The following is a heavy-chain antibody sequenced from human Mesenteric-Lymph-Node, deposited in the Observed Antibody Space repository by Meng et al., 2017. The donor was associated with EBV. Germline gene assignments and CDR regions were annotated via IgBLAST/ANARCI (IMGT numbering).Heavy chain of an antibody. D-gene: IGHD1-14*01. CDR3: SRDLAGSDDY. CDR2: INEGGAIT. Sequence: EVHLVESGGALVQPGGSLRLSCAVSGFTFSRYWMHWVRRVPGKGLVWVSRINEGGAITTYADSVKGRFTISRDNAKNTLYLQMNSLRVEDTAVYYCSRDLAGSDDYWGQGTLVTVSS. CDR1: GFTFSRYW. J-gene: IGHJ4*02. V-gene: IGHV3-74*01.